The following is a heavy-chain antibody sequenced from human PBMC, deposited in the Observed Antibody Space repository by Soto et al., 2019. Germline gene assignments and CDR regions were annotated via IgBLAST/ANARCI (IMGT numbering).Heavy chain of an antibody. CDR1: GYTFTSYA. Sequence: QVQLVQSGAEVKKPGASVKVSCKAYGYTFTSYAINWVRQAPGQGLEWMGWINPNSGGTNYAQKFQGRVTMTRDTSISTAYMELSRLRSDDTAVYYCARRAVTHAFDIWGQGTMVTVSS. J-gene: IGHJ3*02. V-gene: IGHV1-2*02. CDR3: ARRAVTHAFDI. D-gene: IGHD4-17*01. CDR2: INPNSGGT.